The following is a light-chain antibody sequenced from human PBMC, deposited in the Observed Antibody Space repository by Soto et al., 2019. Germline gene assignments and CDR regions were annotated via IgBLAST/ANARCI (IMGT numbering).Light chain of an antibody. V-gene: IGKV3-20*01. J-gene: IGKJ5*01. Sequence: EVVLTQSPGTLSLSRGERASLSCRASQSVSSSYLAWYQQKPGQAPRLLIYGASSRATGIPDRFSGSGSGTEFTLTIGSLQPEDFATYYCQQINSWPYTFGQGTRLEI. CDR3: QQINSWPYT. CDR1: QSVSSSY. CDR2: GAS.